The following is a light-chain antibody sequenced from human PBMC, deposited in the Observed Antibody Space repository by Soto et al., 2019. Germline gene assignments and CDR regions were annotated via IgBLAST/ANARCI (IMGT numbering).Light chain of an antibody. CDR2: AAS. J-gene: IGKJ5*01. Sequence: DIQMTQSPSSVSASVGYRVSITCRASQGINSWLAWYQKKPGRAPKLLIYAASSLQNGVPSRFSGSESGTDFTLTIGNLQPEDCAIYFCQQANSFPITFGQGTRLEIK. V-gene: IGKV1-12*01. CDR3: QQANSFPIT. CDR1: QGINSW.